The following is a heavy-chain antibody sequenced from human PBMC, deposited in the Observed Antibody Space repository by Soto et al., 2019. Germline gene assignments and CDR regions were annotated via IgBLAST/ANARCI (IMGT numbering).Heavy chain of an antibody. CDR2: IYSGGST. V-gene: IGHV3-53*01. J-gene: IGHJ6*02. D-gene: IGHD6-6*01. Sequence: GGSLRLSCAASGFTVSSNYMSWVRQAPGKGLEWVSVIYSGGSTYYADSVKGRFTISRDNSKNTLYLQMNSLRAEDTAVYYCARVASSSKWVSRYYYGVDVWGQGTTVTVSS. CDR3: ARVASSSKWVSRYYYGVDV. CDR1: GFTVSSNY.